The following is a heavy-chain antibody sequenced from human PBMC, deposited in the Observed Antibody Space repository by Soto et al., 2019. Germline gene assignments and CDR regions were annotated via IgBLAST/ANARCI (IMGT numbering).Heavy chain of an antibody. V-gene: IGHV1-69*02. D-gene: IGHD4-17*01. CDR3: ARATVTASWFDP. J-gene: IGHJ5*02. Sequence: QVQLVQSGAEVKKPGSSVKVSCKASGGTFSSYTISWVRQAPGQGLEWMGRIIPILGIANYAQKFQGRVTITADKSTSTAYMELSSLRSEDTAVYYCARATVTASWFDPWRQGTLVTVSS. CDR1: GGTFSSYT. CDR2: IIPILGIA.